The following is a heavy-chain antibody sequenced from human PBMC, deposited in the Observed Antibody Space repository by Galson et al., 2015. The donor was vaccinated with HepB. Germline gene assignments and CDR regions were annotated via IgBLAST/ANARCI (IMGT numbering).Heavy chain of an antibody. Sequence: SLRLSCAASGFTFDDYAMHWVRQAPGKGLEWVSGISWNSGSIGYADSVKGRFTISRDNAKNSLYLQMNSLRAEDTALYYCAKAKVGAEGGFDYWGQGTLVTVSS. J-gene: IGHJ4*02. D-gene: IGHD1-26*01. CDR1: GFTFDDYA. CDR2: ISWNSGSI. CDR3: AKAKVGAEGGFDY. V-gene: IGHV3-9*01.